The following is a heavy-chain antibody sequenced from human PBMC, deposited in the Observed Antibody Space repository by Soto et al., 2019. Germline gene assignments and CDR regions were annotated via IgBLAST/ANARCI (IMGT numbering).Heavy chain of an antibody. D-gene: IGHD3-22*01. CDR2: FFPGDSDN. CDR1: GYSFTSNW. V-gene: IGHV5-51*01. CDR3: ASQGGYYDSSGYVHSNDAFDI. Sequence: PGESLKISCQVSGYSFTSNWIGWVRQMRGKGLEWMGIFFPGDSDNAYSPSFQGQVTISADKSISTASLQWSSLKASDTAVYYCASQGGYYDSSGYVHSNDAFDIWGQGTMVTVSS. J-gene: IGHJ3*02.